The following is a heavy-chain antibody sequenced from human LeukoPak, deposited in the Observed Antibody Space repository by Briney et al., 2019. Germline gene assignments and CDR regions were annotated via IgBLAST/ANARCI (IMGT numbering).Heavy chain of an antibody. Sequence: GASVKVSCKASGYTFTSYGISWVRQAPGQGLEWMGWISAYNGNTNYAQKLQGRVTMTTDTSTSTAYMELWSLRSDDTAVYYCAREASYYYDSSGSDYWGQGTLVTVSS. CDR1: GYTFTSYG. D-gene: IGHD3-22*01. CDR3: AREASYYYDSSGSDY. CDR2: ISAYNGNT. J-gene: IGHJ4*02. V-gene: IGHV1-18*01.